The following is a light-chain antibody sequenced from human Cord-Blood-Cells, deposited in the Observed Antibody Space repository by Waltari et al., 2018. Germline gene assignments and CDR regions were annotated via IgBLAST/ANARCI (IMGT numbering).Light chain of an antibody. Sequence: DIQMTQSPSSLSASVGDRVTITCRASQSISSYLNWYQQKPGKAPKLLIYAASSVQSGVPSRFSGSGSGTDFTLTISSLQPEDFATYYCQQSYSTPGFGPGTKVDIK. V-gene: IGKV1-39*01. J-gene: IGKJ3*01. CDR2: AAS. CDR3: QQSYSTPG. CDR1: QSISSY.